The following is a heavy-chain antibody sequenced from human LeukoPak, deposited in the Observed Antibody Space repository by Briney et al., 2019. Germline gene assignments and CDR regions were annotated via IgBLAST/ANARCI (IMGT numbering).Heavy chain of an antibody. CDR1: RFTFSSYA. CDR3: AKSRMGAKEKSEGRFGMDV. CDR2: ISYDGSNK. Sequence: GGSLRLSCAASRFTFSSYAMHWVRQAPGKGLEWVAVISYDGSNKYYVDSVKGRFTISRDNSKNTLYLQMNSLRAEDTAVYYCAKSRMGAKEKSEGRFGMDVWGQGTTVTVSS. D-gene: IGHD1-26*01. J-gene: IGHJ6*02. V-gene: IGHV3-30*04.